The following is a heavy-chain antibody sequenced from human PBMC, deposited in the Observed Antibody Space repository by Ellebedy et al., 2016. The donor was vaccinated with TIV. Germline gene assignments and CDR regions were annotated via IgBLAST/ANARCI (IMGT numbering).Heavy chain of an antibody. CDR3: STGGGCGGGTCYYPDF. CDR2: TWIDASNV. Sequence: GESLKISCAASGFTLSDYNMHWVRHVPGRGLEWVGVTWIDASNVYYADSVKGRFTISRDNAKNSLYLQMISLSAKDTAVYYCSTGGGCGGGTCYYPDFWGQGTLVTVSS. CDR1: GFTLSDYN. D-gene: IGHD2-15*01. J-gene: IGHJ4*02. V-gene: IGHV3-33*03.